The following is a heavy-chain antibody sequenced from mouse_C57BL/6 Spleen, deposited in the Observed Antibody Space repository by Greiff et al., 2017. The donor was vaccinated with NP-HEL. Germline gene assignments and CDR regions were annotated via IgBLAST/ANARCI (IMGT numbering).Heavy chain of an antibody. D-gene: IGHD1-2*01. V-gene: IGHV1-80*01. Sequence: QVQLKQSGAELVKPGASVKISCKASGYAFSSYWMNWVKQRPGKGLEWIGQIYPGDGDTNYNGKFKGKATLTADKSSSTAYMQLSSLTSEDSAVYFCARWGLGWLPRPEIAYWGQGTLVTVSA. J-gene: IGHJ3*01. CDR3: ARWGLGWLPRPEIAY. CDR1: GYAFSSYW. CDR2: IYPGDGDT.